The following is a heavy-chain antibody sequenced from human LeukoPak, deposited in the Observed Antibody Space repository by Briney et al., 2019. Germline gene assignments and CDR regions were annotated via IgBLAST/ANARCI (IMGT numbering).Heavy chain of an antibody. J-gene: IGHJ2*01. D-gene: IGHD3-10*01. V-gene: IGHV3-23*01. CDR1: GFTFGTFG. CDR2: ITGSSTWT. Sequence: GGSLRLSCEASGFTFGTFGMAWVRQSPGKGLQWVSGITGSSTWTYYAASVKGRFTVSRDNSQNTLHLQMNNLRADDTAVYYCTRELVSSGTGYFDLWGRGTLVTVSS. CDR3: TRELVSSGTGYFDL.